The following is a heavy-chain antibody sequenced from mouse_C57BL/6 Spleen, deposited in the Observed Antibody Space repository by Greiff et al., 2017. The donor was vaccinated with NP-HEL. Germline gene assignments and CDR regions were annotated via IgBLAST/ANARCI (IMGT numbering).Heavy chain of an antibody. J-gene: IGHJ1*03. Sequence: EVQLQQSGPVLVKPGASVKMSCKASGYTFTDYYMNWVKQSHGKSLEWIGVINPYNGGTSYNQKFKGKATLTVDKSSSTAYMELNSLTSEDSAVYYWARGGVYYGSSYGYFDVWGTGTTVTVSA. D-gene: IGHD1-1*01. CDR2: INPYNGGT. V-gene: IGHV1-19*01. CDR1: GYTFTDYY. CDR3: ARGGVYYGSSYGYFDV.